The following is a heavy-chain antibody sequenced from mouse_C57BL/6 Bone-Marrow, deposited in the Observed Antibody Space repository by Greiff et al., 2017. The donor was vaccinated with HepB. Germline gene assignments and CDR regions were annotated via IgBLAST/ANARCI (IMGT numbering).Heavy chain of an antibody. J-gene: IGHJ4*01. CDR2: INSDGGST. Sequence: EVMLVESGGGLVQPGESLKLSCESNEYEFPSHDMSWVRKTPEKRLELVAAINSDGGSTYYPDTMERRFSISRDNTKKTLYLQMSSLRSEDTALYYCARRNYSNRYYYAMDYWGQGTSVTVSS. CDR1: EYEFPSHD. CDR3: ARRNYSNRYYYAMDY. D-gene: IGHD2-5*01. V-gene: IGHV5-2*01.